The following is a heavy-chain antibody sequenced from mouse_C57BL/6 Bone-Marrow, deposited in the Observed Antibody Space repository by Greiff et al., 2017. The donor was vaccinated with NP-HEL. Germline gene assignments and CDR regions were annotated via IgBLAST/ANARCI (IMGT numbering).Heavy chain of an antibody. CDR1: GYTFTNYW. CDR3: PRYYNGSVYFDY. J-gene: IGHJ2*01. CDR2: IGPNRGGT. V-gene: IGHV1-72*01. Sequence: QVQLQQPGAELVKPGASVKLSCKASGYTFTNYWMHWVKQRPGRGLEWIGRIGPNRGGTKYNEKFTSKATLTVDTPSSTASMQLSSLTSEDSSVDHGPRYYNGSVYFDYWGQGTTPTVSA. D-gene: IGHD1-1*01.